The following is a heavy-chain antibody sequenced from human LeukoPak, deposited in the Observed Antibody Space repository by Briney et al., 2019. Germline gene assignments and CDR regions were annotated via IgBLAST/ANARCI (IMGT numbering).Heavy chain of an antibody. CDR2: IWYDGSNK. J-gene: IGHJ4*02. CDR1: GFTFSSYG. Sequence: QPGGSLRLSCAASGFTFSSYGMHWVRQAPGKGLEWVAVIWYDGSNKYYADSVKGRFTISRDNSKNTLYLQMNSLRAEDTAVYYCARAGGYSSGWYPTYYFDYWGQGTLVTVSS. V-gene: IGHV3-33*01. CDR3: ARAGGYSSGWYPTYYFDY. D-gene: IGHD6-19*01.